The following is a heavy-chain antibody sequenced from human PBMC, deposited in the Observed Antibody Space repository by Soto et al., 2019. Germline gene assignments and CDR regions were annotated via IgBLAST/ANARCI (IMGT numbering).Heavy chain of an antibody. CDR2: ISYDGSNK. D-gene: IGHD6-13*01. J-gene: IGHJ4*02. CDR3: AKDLGSSSATDLDY. V-gene: IGHV3-30*18. Sequence: QVQLVESGGGVVQPGRSLRLSCAASGFTFSSYGMHWVRQAPGKGLEWVAVISYDGSNKYYADSVKGRFTISRDNSKNTLYLQMNSLRAEDTAVYYCAKDLGSSSATDLDYWGQGTLVTVSS. CDR1: GFTFSSYG.